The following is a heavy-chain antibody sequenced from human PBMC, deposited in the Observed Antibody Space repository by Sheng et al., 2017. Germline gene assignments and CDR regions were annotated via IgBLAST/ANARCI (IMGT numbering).Heavy chain of an antibody. J-gene: IGHJ3*02. V-gene: IGHV3-66*02. D-gene: IGHD3-3*01. CDR2: IYSGGST. CDR3: ASETYYDFWSGPRRAFDI. Sequence: EVQLVESGGGLVQPGGSLRLSCAASGFTVSSNYMSWVRQAPGKGLEWVSVIYSGGSTYYADSVKGRFTISRDNSKNTLYLQMNSLRAEDTAVYYCASETYYDFWSGPRRAFDIWGQGTIGHRLF. CDR1: GFTVSSNY.